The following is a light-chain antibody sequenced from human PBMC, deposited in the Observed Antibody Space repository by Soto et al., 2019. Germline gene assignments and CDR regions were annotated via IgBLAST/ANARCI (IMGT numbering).Light chain of an antibody. CDR1: QSVSSY. CDR2: DAS. Sequence: EIVLTQSPATLSLSPGERATLSCRASQSVSSYLAWYQQKPGQAPRLLIYDASNRATGIPARFSGSGSGTDFTLTISSLATEDFAVYYCQQRSNWPSFGQGTRLEIK. V-gene: IGKV3-11*01. J-gene: IGKJ5*01. CDR3: QQRSNWPS.